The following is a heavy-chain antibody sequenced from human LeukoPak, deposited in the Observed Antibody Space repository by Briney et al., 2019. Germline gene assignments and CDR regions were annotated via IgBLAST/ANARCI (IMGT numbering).Heavy chain of an antibody. CDR2: TRDKARGYTT. D-gene: IGHD3-22*01. Sequence: GGSLRLSCAASGVTLSDHHMDWVRQAPGKGLEWVGRTRDKARGYTTEYAASLKGRFTISIDDSKTLVYLQMNSLRTEDTAVYFCARDGAEGDNSAFDMWGQGTVVTVSS. CDR1: GVTLSDHH. CDR3: ARDGAEGDNSAFDM. V-gene: IGHV3-72*01. J-gene: IGHJ3*02.